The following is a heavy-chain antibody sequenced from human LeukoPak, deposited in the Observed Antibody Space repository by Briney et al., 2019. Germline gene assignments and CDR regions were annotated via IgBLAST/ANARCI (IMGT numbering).Heavy chain of an antibody. D-gene: IGHD6-13*01. CDR3: ARLSSSWYSPYNWFDP. CDR1: GGSFSGYY. CDR2: INHSGST. V-gene: IGHV4-34*01. J-gene: IGHJ5*02. Sequence: SETLSLTCAVYGGSFSGYYWSWIRQPPGKGLEWIGEINHSGSTNYNPSLKSRVTISVDTSKNQFSLKLSSVTAADTAVYYCARLSSSWYSPYNWFDPWGQGTLVTVSS.